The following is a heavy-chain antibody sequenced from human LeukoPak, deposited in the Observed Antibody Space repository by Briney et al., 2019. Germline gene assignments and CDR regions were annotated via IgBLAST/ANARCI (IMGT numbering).Heavy chain of an antibody. D-gene: IGHD3-10*01. Sequence: PGGSLRLSCAASGFTFSSHGMHWVRQAPGKGLEWVAVTSYDGSNKYYADSVKGRFTISRDNSKNMLYLQMNSLRAEDTAVYYCAKEYRVRGVGIDYWGQGTLVTVSS. CDR2: TSYDGSNK. J-gene: IGHJ4*02. CDR3: AKEYRVRGVGIDY. V-gene: IGHV3-30*18. CDR1: GFTFSSHG.